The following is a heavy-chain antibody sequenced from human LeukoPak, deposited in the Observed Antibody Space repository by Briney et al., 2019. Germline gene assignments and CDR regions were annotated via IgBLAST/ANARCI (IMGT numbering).Heavy chain of an antibody. J-gene: IGHJ4*02. CDR2: ISYDGSNK. Sequence: PGRSLRLSCAASGFTFSSYAMHWVRQAPGKGLEWVAVISYDGSNKYYADSVKGRFTVSRDNSKNTAFLQMSGLTVEDTAVYYCAGAAGLGNYLIDYWGQGTLVTVSS. V-gene: IGHV3-30-3*01. CDR3: AGAAGLGNYLIDY. CDR1: GFTFSSYA. D-gene: IGHD3-16*01.